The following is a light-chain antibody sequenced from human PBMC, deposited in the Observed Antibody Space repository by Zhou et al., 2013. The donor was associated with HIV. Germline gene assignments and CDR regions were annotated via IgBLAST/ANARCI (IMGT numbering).Light chain of an antibody. CDR1: QSVRSSY. V-gene: IGKV3-20*01. J-gene: IGKJ1*01. Sequence: EIVLTQSPGTLSLSPGEKATLSCRASQSVRSSYLAWYQQKPGQAPRLLIYGASDRATGIPDRFSGSGSGTDFTLTISRLEPEDFAVYYCQQYASSRTFGQGTEGGNQT. CDR2: GAS. CDR3: QQYASSRT.